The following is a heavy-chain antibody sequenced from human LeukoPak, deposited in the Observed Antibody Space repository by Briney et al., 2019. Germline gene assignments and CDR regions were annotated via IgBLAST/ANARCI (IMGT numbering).Heavy chain of an antibody. CDR2: ISAYNGNT. J-gene: IGHJ6*03. Sequence: ASVKVSCKASGYTFTGYYMHWVRQAPGQGLEWMGWISAYNGNTNYAQKLQGRVTMTTDTSTSTAYMELRSLRSDDTAVYYCARVAYSSSWGYYYYMDVWGKGTTVTISS. CDR3: ARVAYSSSWGYYYYMDV. D-gene: IGHD6-13*01. CDR1: GYTFTGYY. V-gene: IGHV1-18*04.